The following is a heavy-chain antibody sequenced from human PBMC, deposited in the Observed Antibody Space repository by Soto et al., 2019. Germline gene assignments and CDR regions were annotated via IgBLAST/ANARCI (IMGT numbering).Heavy chain of an antibody. Sequence: ASVKVSCKASGYTFTSYDINWVRQATGQGLEWMGWMNPNSGNTGYAQKFQGRITMTRNTSISTAYMELSSLRSEDTAVYYCARLLLRSYYRSSTHMDVWGQGNTVTVSS. CDR1: GYTFTSYD. CDR2: MNPNSGNT. D-gene: IGHD3-10*01. V-gene: IGHV1-8*01. CDR3: ARLLLRSYYRSSTHMDV. J-gene: IGHJ6*02.